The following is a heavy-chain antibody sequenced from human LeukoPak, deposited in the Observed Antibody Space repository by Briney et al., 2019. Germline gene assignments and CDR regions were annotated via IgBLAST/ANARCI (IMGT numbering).Heavy chain of an antibody. Sequence: PSETLSLTCAVYGGSFSGYFWSWIRQPPGKGLKWIGEINHSGSTNYNPSLKSRVTISVDTSKNQFSLKLSSVTAADTAVYYCASGSGIAVAGKGYDYWGQGTLVTVSS. CDR3: ASGSGIAVAGKGYDY. D-gene: IGHD6-19*01. CDR1: GGSFSGYF. J-gene: IGHJ4*02. CDR2: INHSGST. V-gene: IGHV4-34*01.